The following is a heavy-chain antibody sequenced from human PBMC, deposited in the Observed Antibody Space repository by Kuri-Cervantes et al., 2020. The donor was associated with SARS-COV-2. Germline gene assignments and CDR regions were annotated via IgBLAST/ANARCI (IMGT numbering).Heavy chain of an antibody. CDR1: GFTFSSYG. D-gene: IGHD3-22*01. CDR2: ISYDGSNK. J-gene: IGHJ6*03. Sequence: GESLKISCAASGFTFSSYGMHWVRQAPGKGLEWVAVISYDGSNKYYADSVKGRFTISRDNSKNTLYLQMNSLRAEDTAVYYCAGFYYYDSSGFVANYYYMDVWGKGTTVTVSS. CDR3: AGFYYYDSSGFVANYYYMDV. V-gene: IGHV3-30*03.